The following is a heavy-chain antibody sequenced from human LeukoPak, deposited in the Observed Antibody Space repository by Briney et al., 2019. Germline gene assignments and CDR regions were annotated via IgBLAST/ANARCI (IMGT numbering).Heavy chain of an antibody. Sequence: PGRSLRLSCAASGFTFSSYAMHWVRQAPGKGLEWVAVISYDGSNKYYADSVKGRFTISRDNSKNTLYLQMNSLRAEDTAVYYCARLGYDFWSGYYPDYYYGMDVWGQGTTVTVSS. CDR1: GFTFSSYA. D-gene: IGHD3-3*01. CDR3: ARLGYDFWSGYYPDYYYGMDV. V-gene: IGHV3-30-3*01. CDR2: ISYDGSNK. J-gene: IGHJ6*02.